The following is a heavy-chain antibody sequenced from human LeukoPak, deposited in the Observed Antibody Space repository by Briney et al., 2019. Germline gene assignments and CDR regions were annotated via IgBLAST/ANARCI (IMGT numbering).Heavy chain of an antibody. CDR1: GYTFTGYY. Sequence: ASVKVSCKASGYTFTGYYMHWVRQAPGRGLEWMGWINPNSGGTNYAQKFQGRVTMTRDTSISTAYMELSRLRSDDTAVYYCARDNYDIRNWFDPWGQGTLVTVSS. D-gene: IGHD3-9*01. CDR2: INPNSGGT. V-gene: IGHV1-2*02. CDR3: ARDNYDIRNWFDP. J-gene: IGHJ5*02.